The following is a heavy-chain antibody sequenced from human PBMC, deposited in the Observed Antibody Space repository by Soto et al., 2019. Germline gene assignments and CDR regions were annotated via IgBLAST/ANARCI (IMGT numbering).Heavy chain of an antibody. D-gene: IGHD6-19*01. J-gene: IGHJ4*02. CDR2: ISYDGSNK. V-gene: IGHV3-30-3*01. CDR1: GFTFSSYA. CDR3: AREAAVAGKPFDY. Sequence: PGGSLRLSCAASGFTFSSYAMHWVRQAPGKGLEWVAVISYDGSNKYYADSVKGRFTISRDNSKNTLYLQMNSLRAEDTAVYYCAREAAVAGKPFDYWGQGTLVTVSS.